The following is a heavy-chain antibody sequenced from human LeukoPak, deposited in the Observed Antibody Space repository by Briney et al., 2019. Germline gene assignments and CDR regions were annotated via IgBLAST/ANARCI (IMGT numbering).Heavy chain of an antibody. J-gene: IGHJ5*02. CDR2: INPNSGGT. CDR3: ARDRLAGINWFDP. Sequence: ASVKVSCKASGYTLTDYHMHWVRQAPGQGLEWMGRINPNSGGTNYAQKFQGRVTMTRDTSISTVYMELSRLRSDDTAVYYCARDRLAGINWFDPWGQGTLVTVSS. D-gene: IGHD3-10*01. CDR1: GYTLTDYH. V-gene: IGHV1-2*06.